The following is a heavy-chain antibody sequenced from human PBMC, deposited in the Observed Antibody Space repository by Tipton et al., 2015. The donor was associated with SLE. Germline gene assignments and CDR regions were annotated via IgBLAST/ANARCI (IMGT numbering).Heavy chain of an antibody. J-gene: IGHJ4*02. CDR3: ARSPSSSPPWFDY. V-gene: IGHV4-34*01. D-gene: IGHD6-6*01. CDR2: INHSGST. Sequence: TLSLTCAVYGETFSGYYWSWIRQPPGKGLEWIGEINHSGSTNYNPSLKSRVIISVDTSKNQFSLKLNSVTAADTAVYYCARSPSSSPPWFDYWGQGTLVTVSS. CDR1: GETFSGYY.